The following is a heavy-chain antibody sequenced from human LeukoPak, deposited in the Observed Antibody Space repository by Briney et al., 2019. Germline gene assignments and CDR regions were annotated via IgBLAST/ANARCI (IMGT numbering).Heavy chain of an antibody. V-gene: IGHV1-69*13. CDR2: IIPIFGTA. J-gene: IGHJ4*02. CDR1: GGTFSSYA. CDR3: ARNSYSSGWHYHPS. D-gene: IGHD6-19*01. Sequence: ASVKVSCKASGGTFSSYAISWVRQAPGQGLEWMGGIIPIFGTANYAQKFRGRVTITADESTSTAYMELSSLRSEDTAVYYCARNSYSSGWHYHPSWGQGTLVTVSS.